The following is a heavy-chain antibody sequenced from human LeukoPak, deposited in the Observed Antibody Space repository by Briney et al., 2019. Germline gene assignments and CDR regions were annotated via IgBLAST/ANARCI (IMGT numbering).Heavy chain of an antibody. CDR2: INPNSGGT. CDR1: RYTFTGYY. Sequence: ASVKVSCKASRYTFTGYYMHWVRQAPGQGLEWMGWINPNSGGTNYAQKFQGRVTMTRDTSISTAYMELSRLRSDDTAVYYCARDQNVLLWFGELFYGMDVWGQGTTVTVSS. V-gene: IGHV1-2*02. CDR3: ARDQNVLLWFGELFYGMDV. D-gene: IGHD3-10*01. J-gene: IGHJ6*02.